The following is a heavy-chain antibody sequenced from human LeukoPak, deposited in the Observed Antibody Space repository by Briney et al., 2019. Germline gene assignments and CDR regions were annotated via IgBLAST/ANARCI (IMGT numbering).Heavy chain of an antibody. J-gene: IGHJ4*02. D-gene: IGHD3-22*01. V-gene: IGHV1-69*13. Sequence: ASVKVSCKASGGTFSSYAISWVRQAPGQGLERMGGIIPIFGTANYAQKFQGRVTITADESTSTAYMELSSLRSEDTAVYYCAREYDSSGYPNDYWGQGTLVTVSS. CDR1: GGTFSSYA. CDR3: AREYDSSGYPNDY. CDR2: IIPIFGTA.